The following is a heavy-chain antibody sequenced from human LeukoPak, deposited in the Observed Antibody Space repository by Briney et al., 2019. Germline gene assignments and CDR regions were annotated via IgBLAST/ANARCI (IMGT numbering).Heavy chain of an antibody. D-gene: IGHD4-17*01. V-gene: IGHV1-69*05. J-gene: IGHJ4*02. CDR2: IIPIFGTA. CDR3: ASKTEGHYGRETYYFDY. Sequence: GASVKVSCKASGGTFSSYAIGWVRQAPGQGLEWMGGIIPIFGTANYAQKFQGRVTITTDESTSTAYMELSSLRSEDTAVYYCASKTEGHYGRETYYFDYWGQGTLVTVSS. CDR1: GGTFSSYA.